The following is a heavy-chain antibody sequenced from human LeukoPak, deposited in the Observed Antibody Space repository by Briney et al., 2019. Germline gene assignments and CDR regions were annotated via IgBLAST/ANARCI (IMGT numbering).Heavy chain of an antibody. Sequence: SETLSLTCTVSGGSISSYYWSWIRQPAGKGLEWIGRIYTSGSTNYNPSLMSRVIMSVDTSKNRFSLKVSSVTAADTAVYYCARVGYSYSINDWSRTGLGAYPTKYHYYMDVWGKGTTVTVSS. CDR2: IYTSGST. CDR1: GGSISSYY. CDR3: ARVGYSYSINDWSRTGLGAYPTKYHYYMDV. V-gene: IGHV4-4*07. D-gene: IGHD5-18*01. J-gene: IGHJ6*03.